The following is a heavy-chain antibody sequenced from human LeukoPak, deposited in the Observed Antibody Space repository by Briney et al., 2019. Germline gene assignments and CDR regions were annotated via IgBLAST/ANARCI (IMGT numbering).Heavy chain of an antibody. CDR2: INSSGGST. CDR3: ARGMWESSDILPGYYNSQASRAFDI. J-gene: IGHJ3*02. D-gene: IGHD3-9*01. V-gene: IGHV1-46*01. Sequence: ASVKVSCKASGYTFTSYYMHGVRQAPGQGLAWMGIINSSGGSTSYAQKFQGRVKMTRDTSTSKVYMALSRLRSEETAVYSCARGMWESSDILPGYYNSQASRAFDIWGQGTMVTVSS. CDR1: GYTFTSYY.